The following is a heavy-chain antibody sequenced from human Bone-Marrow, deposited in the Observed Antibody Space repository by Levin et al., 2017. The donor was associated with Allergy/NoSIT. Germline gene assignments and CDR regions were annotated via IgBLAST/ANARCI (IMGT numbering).Heavy chain of an antibody. V-gene: IGHV3-66*01. CDR3: ARNGCGGGSCGY. D-gene: IGHD2-15*01. Sequence: GGSLRLSCAASGFTVSNNYMKWVRQAPGKGLEWVSLIYSGGSTYYADSVRGRFTISRDNSKNTLYLQMNSLRVEDTAAYYCARNGCGGGSCGYWGQGTLVTVSS. J-gene: IGHJ4*02. CDR2: IYSGGST. CDR1: GFTVSNNY.